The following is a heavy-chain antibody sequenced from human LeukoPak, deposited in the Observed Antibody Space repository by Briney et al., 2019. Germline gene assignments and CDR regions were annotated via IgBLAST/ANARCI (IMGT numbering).Heavy chain of an antibody. Sequence: GGSLRLSFAASGFTFSSYGMSWVRQAPGKGLEWVSGFSGSGGSTYYTDSVKGRFTMSRDNSKNTLYLEMNSLRADDTAVYYCAKDRGNYFDYWGQGTLVTVSS. CDR3: AKDRGNYFDY. V-gene: IGHV3-23*01. CDR2: FSGSGGST. CDR1: GFTFSSYG. D-gene: IGHD3-10*01. J-gene: IGHJ4*02.